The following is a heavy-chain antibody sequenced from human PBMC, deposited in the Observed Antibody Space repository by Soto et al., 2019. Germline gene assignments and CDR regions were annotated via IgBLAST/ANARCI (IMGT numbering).Heavy chain of an antibody. V-gene: IGHV3-23*01. CDR3: AKDGIRKDDY. CDR2: XSXVXTXP. CDR1: GFSIAYYP. Sequence: GSLRLFCSASGFSIAYYPMSCVRQAPGKGXEGVXXXSXVXTXPXXXXSVKGRFAISRDTSKNTVYMQMNNLRPEDTALYYCAKDGIRKDDYWGQGTVVTVSS. J-gene: IGHJ4*02.